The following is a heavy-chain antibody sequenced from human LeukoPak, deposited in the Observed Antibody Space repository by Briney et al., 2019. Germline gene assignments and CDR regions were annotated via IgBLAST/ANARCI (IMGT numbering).Heavy chain of an antibody. CDR2: MNPRSGGT. Sequence: GASVKVSCKASGYTFNNYDITWVRLVAGHGLEWMGWMNPRSGGTGYAQKFQGRVTITRDTSINTAYMELSSLTSDDTAVYYCARGTSSSSGGRDDYWGQGTLVTVSS. J-gene: IGHJ4*02. V-gene: IGHV1-8*02. D-gene: IGHD6-6*01. CDR3: ARGTSSSSGGRDDY. CDR1: GYTFNNYD.